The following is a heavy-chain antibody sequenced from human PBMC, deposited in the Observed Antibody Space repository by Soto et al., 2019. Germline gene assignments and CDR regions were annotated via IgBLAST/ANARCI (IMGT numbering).Heavy chain of an antibody. D-gene: IGHD5-18*01. CDR1: GYTLTELS. V-gene: IGHV1-24*01. Sequence: XSVKVSCKVSGYTLTELSMHWVRQSPGKGLEWMGGFDPEDGETIYAQKFQGRVTMTEDTSTDTAYMELSSLRSEDTAVYYCAGNVDTDMVNYYGMDVWGQGTTVTVSS. J-gene: IGHJ6*02. CDR2: FDPEDGET. CDR3: AGNVDTDMVNYYGMDV.